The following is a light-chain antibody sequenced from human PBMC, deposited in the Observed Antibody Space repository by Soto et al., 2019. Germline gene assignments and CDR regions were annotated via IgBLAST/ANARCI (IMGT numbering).Light chain of an antibody. V-gene: IGKV1-5*03. CDR3: QQYSSFTLN. J-gene: IGKJ4*01. Sequence: DIQMTQSPSTLSASVGDRVTITCRASQSISSWLDWYQQKPGKAPKLLIYKASSLESEVPSRFSGSGSGTEYTLIISSLQTDDFATYYYQQYSSFTLNFGGGTKVEIK. CDR2: KAS. CDR1: QSISSW.